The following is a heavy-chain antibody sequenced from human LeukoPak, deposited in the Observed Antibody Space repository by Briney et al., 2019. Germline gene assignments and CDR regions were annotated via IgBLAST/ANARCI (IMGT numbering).Heavy chain of an antibody. V-gene: IGHV4-59*01. CDR1: GGSTRSYY. Sequence: SETLSLTCTVSGGSTRSYYWSWIRQPPGKGLEWIGYIYYSGSTNYTNYNPSLKSRVTISVDTSKNQFSLKLSSVTAADTALYYCARDISGHRQTGGWFDPWGLGTLVTVSS. D-gene: IGHD3-10*01. CDR3: ARDISGHRQTGGWFDP. J-gene: IGHJ5*02. CDR2: IYYSGSTNYT.